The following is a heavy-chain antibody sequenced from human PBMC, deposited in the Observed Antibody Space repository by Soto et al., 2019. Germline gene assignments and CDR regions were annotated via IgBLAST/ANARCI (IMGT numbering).Heavy chain of an antibody. CDR3: AKSPMEST. D-gene: IGHD3-3*01. J-gene: IGHJ4*02. CDR1: GFTFSSYG. CDR2: ISYDGSNK. V-gene: IGHV3-30*18. Sequence: PGGSLRLSCAASGFTFSSYGMHWVRQAPGKGLEWVAVISYDGSNKYYADSVKGRFTISRDNSKNTLYLQMNSLRAEDTAVYYCAKSPMESTWGQGTLVTVSS.